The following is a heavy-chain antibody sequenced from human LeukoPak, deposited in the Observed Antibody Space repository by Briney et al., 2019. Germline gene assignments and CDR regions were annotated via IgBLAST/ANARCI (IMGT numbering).Heavy chain of an antibody. CDR2: IKSKTDGGTT. V-gene: IGHV3-15*01. Sequence: PGGSLGLSCAASGFTFSNAWMSWVRQAPGKGLEWVGRIKSKTDGGTTDYAAPVKGRFTISRDDSKNTLYLQMNSLKTEDTAVYYCTTGYPSYSSGWYGSLYYFDYWGQGTLVTVSS. D-gene: IGHD6-19*01. CDR1: GFTFSNAW. J-gene: IGHJ4*02. CDR3: TTGYPSYSSGWYGSLYYFDY.